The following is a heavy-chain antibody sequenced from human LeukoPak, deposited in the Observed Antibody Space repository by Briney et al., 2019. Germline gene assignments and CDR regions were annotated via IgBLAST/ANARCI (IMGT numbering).Heavy chain of an antibody. CDR2: IWYDGSNK. V-gene: IGHV3-33*01. Sequence: GGSLRLSCVASGFTFSSYGMHWVRQAPGKGLEWVALIWYDGSNKYYTDSVKGRLTISRDNSKNTLYLQMNSLRAEDTAIYYCAREGPRGNSQFDYWGQGTLVTVSS. J-gene: IGHJ4*02. CDR3: AREGPRGNSQFDY. D-gene: IGHD2/OR15-2a*01. CDR1: GFTFSSYG.